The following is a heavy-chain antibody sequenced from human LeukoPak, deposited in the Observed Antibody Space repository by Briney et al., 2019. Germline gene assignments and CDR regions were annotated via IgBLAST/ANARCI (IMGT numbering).Heavy chain of an antibody. J-gene: IGHJ4*02. D-gene: IGHD2-21*02. CDR1: GGSFSGYY. V-gene: IGHV4-34*01. CDR3: ARARRVVVTATLHFDY. CDR2: INHSGST. Sequence: SETLSLTCAVYGGSFSGYYWSWIRQPPGKGLEWIGEINHSGSTNYNPSFKSRVTVSVDTSKNQFSLKLSSVTAADTAVYYCARARRVVVTATLHFDYWGQGTLVTVSS.